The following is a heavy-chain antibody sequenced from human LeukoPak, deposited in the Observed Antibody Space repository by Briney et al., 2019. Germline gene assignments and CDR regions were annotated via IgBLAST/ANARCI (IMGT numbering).Heavy chain of an antibody. CDR3: ARHAPRGLHYGSGSFNWFDP. CDR2: INHSGST. V-gene: IGHV4-34*01. J-gene: IGHJ5*02. Sequence: LRLSCAASGFTFSDYYMSWIRQPPGKGLECIGEINHSGSTNYNPSLKSRVTISVDTSKNQFSLKLSSVTAADTAVYYCARHAPRGLHYGSGSFNWFDPWGQGTLVTVSS. D-gene: IGHD3-10*01. CDR1: GFTFSDYY.